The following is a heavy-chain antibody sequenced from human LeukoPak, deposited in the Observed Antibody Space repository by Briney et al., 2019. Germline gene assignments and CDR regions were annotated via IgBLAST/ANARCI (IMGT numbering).Heavy chain of an antibody. Sequence: GGSLRLSCAASGFTFSDYYMSWIRQAPGKGLEWVSYISSSSSYTNYADSVKGRFTISRDNAKNSLYLQMNSLRVEDTAVYYCARGGSEYSSPGDYWGQGTLVTVSS. CDR2: ISSSSSYT. CDR1: GFTFSDYY. D-gene: IGHD6-6*01. CDR3: ARGGSEYSSPGDY. J-gene: IGHJ4*02. V-gene: IGHV3-11*06.